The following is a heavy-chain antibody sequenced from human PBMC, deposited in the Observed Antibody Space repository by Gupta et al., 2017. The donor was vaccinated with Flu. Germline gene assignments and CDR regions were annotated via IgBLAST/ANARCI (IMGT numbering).Heavy chain of an antibody. CDR3: ASRRDSRPF. D-gene: IGHD6-6*01. V-gene: IGHV4-4*02. J-gene: IGHJ4*02. CDR2: LHSRGST. Sequence: GASTISNNWWTWDRRPPRKGLEWIGELHSRGSTNYNASLKRRVTVSIDKARNQFSLRLTSVTAADTAIYYCASRRDSRPFWGQGTLVTVSS. CDR1: GASTISNNW.